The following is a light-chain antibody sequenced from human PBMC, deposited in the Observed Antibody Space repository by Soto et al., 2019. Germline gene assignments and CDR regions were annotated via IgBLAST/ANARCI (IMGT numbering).Light chain of an antibody. V-gene: IGKV1-39*01. CDR2: AAS. J-gene: IGKJ4*01. CDR3: QQSYSTPVLT. Sequence: DIQMTQSPSSLSASLGDRVTITCRASQSISSYLNWYQQKPGKAPKLLIYAASSLQSGVPSRFSGSGSGTDFTLTISSLQPEDFATYYCQQSYSTPVLTFGGGTKVDIK. CDR1: QSISSY.